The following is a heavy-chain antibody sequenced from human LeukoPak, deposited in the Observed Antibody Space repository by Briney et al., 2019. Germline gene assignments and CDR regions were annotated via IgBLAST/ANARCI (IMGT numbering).Heavy chain of an antibody. CDR1: GYTFTSYG. Sequence: GASVKVSCKASGYTFTSYGISWVRQAPGQGLEWMGWISGYNGNTNYAQNLQGRVTMTTDTSTSTAYMELRSLRSDDTAVYYCARLATDRLRYFDWLLLSVYYYYYMDVWGKGTTVTVSS. V-gene: IGHV1-18*01. D-gene: IGHD3-9*01. CDR2: ISGYNGNT. J-gene: IGHJ6*03. CDR3: ARLATDRLRYFDWLLLSVYYYYYMDV.